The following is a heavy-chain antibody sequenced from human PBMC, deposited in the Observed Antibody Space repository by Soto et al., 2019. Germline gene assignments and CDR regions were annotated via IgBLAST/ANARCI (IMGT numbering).Heavy chain of an antibody. CDR1: GFTFSSYA. Sequence: EVQLVESGGGLVQPGVSLRLSCAASGFTFSSYAMHWVRQAPGKGLEYVSVINSNGGNTDYARSVKGRFTISRDNSKNTLYLQMGSLRAEDMAVYYCARRSPFGYGMDVWGQGTTVTVSS. V-gene: IGHV3-64*01. CDR3: ARRSPFGYGMDV. D-gene: IGHD3-3*01. J-gene: IGHJ6*02. CDR2: INSNGGNT.